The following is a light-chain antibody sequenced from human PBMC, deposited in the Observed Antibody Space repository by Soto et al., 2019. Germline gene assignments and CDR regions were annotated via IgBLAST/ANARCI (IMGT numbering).Light chain of an antibody. Sequence: VLTQPPSVSGAPGQRVTISCAGSSSHIGATYDIHWYQQLPGAAPRLLIYGNSNRPSGVPDRFAGSKSGTSASLAIIGLRVEDEGIYYCQAFDNSLSASGVFGGGTKVTVL. CDR2: GNS. V-gene: IGLV1-40*01. CDR1: SSHIGATYD. J-gene: IGLJ3*02. CDR3: QAFDNSLSASGV.